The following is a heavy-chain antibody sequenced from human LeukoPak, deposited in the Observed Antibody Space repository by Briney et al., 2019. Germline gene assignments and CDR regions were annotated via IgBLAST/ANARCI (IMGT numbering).Heavy chain of an antibody. CDR2: IYYSGST. Sequence: PSETLSLTCTVSGGSISSYYWSWIRQPPGKGLEWIGYIYYSGSTNYNPSLKSRVTISVDTSKNQFSLKLSSVTAADTAVYYCATQILYGLGSYLPKDYYYYGMDVWGQGTTVTVSS. CDR1: GGSISSYY. D-gene: IGHD3-10*01. CDR3: ATQILYGLGSYLPKDYYYYGMDV. J-gene: IGHJ6*02. V-gene: IGHV4-59*01.